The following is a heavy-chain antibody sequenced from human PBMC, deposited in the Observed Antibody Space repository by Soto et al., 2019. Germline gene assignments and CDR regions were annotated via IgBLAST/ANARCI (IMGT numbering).Heavy chain of an antibody. CDR1: GFTVTGRY. J-gene: IGHJ3*02. CDR2: IGSDSSHR. CDR3: ATGQQVRMPDI. D-gene: IGHD2-15*01. Sequence: PGGSLRLSCAASGFTVTGRYMGWIRQPPGKGLEWISFIGSDSSHRDHTDSVKGRFTASRDNAKNTLYLQMDSLRAEDTAVYFCATGQQVRMPDIWGQGTMVTVSS. V-gene: IGHV3-11*03.